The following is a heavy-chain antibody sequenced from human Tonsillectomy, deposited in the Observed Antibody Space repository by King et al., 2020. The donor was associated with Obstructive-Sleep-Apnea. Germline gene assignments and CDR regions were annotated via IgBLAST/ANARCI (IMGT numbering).Heavy chain of an antibody. Sequence: QLQESGPGLVKPSETLSLTCTVSGGSISSYYWSWIRQPPGKGLEWIGYIYYSGSTNYNPSLKSRVTITVDTSKNQFSLKLSSGTAADTAVYYCARDRKSGSPDYWGQGTLVTVSS. J-gene: IGHJ4*02. D-gene: IGHD3-10*01. CDR3: ARDRKSGSPDY. V-gene: IGHV4-59*01. CDR2: IYYSGST. CDR1: GGSISSYY.